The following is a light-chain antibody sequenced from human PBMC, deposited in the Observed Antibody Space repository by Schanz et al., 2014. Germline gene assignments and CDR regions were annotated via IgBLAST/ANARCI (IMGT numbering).Light chain of an antibody. J-gene: IGLJ2*01. CDR3: SSYAGSNNFGV. CDR1: SSNIGAGSD. V-gene: IGLV1-40*01. CDR2: ANV. Sequence: QSVLTQPPSVSGAPGQRVTISCTGSSSNIGAGSDVHWYQQRPGTAPRLLIYANVNRPSGVPDRFSGSKSGTSASLAITGLQAEDEADYYCSSYAGSNNFGVFGGGTKLTVL.